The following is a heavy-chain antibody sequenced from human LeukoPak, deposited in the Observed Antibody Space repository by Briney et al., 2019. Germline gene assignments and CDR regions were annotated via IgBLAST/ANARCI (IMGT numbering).Heavy chain of an antibody. CDR3: ARDQYSYAHAAH. V-gene: IGHV3-66*01. CDR1: GFTFSNYA. D-gene: IGHD5-18*01. Sequence: GGSLRLSCAASGFTFSNYAMSWVRQAPGKGLEWVSVIYSGGTTYYADSVKGRFTISRDNSKNTLHLQMNSLRAEDTAVYYCARDQYSYAHAAHWGQGTLVTVSS. J-gene: IGHJ4*02. CDR2: IYSGGTT.